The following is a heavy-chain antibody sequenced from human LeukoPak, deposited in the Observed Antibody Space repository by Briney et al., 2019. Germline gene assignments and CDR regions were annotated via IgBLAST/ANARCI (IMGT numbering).Heavy chain of an antibody. J-gene: IGHJ4*02. CDR2: ISSSSSYI. V-gene: IGHV3-21*01. CDR3: ARDKELWGYFDY. CDR1: GFTFSSYS. Sequence: GGSLRLSCAASGFTFSSYSMNWVRQAPGKGLEWVSSISSSSSYIYYADSVKVRFTISRDNAKNSLYLQMNSLRAEDTAVYYCARDKELWGYFDYWGQGTLVTVSS. D-gene: IGHD2-21*01.